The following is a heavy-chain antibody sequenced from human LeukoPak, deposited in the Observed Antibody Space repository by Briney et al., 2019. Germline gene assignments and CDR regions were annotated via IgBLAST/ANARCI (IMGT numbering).Heavy chain of an antibody. V-gene: IGHV1-69*05. Sequence: SVKVSCKASGGTFSSYAISWVRQAPGQGLEWMGGIIPIFGTANYAQKFQGRVTITTDESTSTAYMELSSLRSEDTAVYYCARGNWGPGYYYYMDVWGKGTTVTVSS. D-gene: IGHD7-27*01. CDR3: ARGNWGPGYYYYMDV. CDR1: GGTFSSYA. J-gene: IGHJ6*03. CDR2: IIPIFGTA.